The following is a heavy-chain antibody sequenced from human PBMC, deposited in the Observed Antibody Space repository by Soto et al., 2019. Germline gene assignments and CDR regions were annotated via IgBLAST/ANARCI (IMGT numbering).Heavy chain of an antibody. D-gene: IGHD1-26*01. J-gene: IGHJ4*02. CDR1: GYSFTSLD. Sequence: QVQLVQSGAEVREPGASVKVSCKASGYSFTSLDINWVRQTAGQGLEWMGWMQPSTGRTGYAQKFQGRVTMTRDTSINTAYMELTTPTSHDTAFYYCARGVSAGVDYWGQGTLVTVSS. CDR3: ARGVSAGVDY. V-gene: IGHV1-8*01. CDR2: MQPSTGRT.